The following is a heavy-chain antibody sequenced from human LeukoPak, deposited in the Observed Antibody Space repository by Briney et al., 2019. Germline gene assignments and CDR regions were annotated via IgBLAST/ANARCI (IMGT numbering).Heavy chain of an antibody. CDR1: GFTFSSYA. CDR3: AKEGGLGYCSSTSCYYFDY. D-gene: IGHD2-2*01. J-gene: IGHJ4*02. V-gene: IGHV3-23*01. CDR2: ISGSGGST. Sequence: GGSLRLSCAASGFTFSSYAMSWVRQAPGKGLEWVSAISGSGGSTYYADSVKGRFTISRDNSKNTLYLQMNSLRAEDTAVYYCAKEGGLGYCSSTSCYYFDYWGQGTLVTVSS.